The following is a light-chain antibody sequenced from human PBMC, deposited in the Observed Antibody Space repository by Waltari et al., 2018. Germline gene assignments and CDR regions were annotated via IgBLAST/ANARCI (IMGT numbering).Light chain of an antibody. V-gene: IGLV6-57*02. CDR2: EDD. Sequence: MLTQPQSVSGSPGETITISCTGSGGSVVNNFVQWYQKRPDSAPLTVIYEDDRWAFGVPDRFAASIDTSSNSASLISTGLKPEDEADYYCQSHEPNFVRVGGGTKLTVL. CDR1: GGSVVNNF. J-gene: IGLJ2*01. CDR3: QSHEPNFVR.